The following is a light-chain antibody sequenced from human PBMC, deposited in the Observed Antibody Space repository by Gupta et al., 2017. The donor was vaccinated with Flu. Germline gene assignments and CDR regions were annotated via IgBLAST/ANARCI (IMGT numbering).Light chain of an antibody. CDR1: QSLLHSTRYNY. V-gene: IGKV2-28*01. CDR2: MGS. Sequence: DIVLTQSALSLAVTPGEPASISCRSSQSLLHSTRYNYLDWYVQKPGQSPQLLIYMGSNRASGVPDRFSGSGSGTDFTLKISRVEAEDVGVYYCCQALQTPRSFGQGTKLEIK. CDR3: CQALQTPRS. J-gene: IGKJ2*03.